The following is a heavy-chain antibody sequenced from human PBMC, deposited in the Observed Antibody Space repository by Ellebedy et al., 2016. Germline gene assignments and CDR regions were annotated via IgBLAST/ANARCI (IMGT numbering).Heavy chain of an antibody. CDR2: FSSDGRTK. CDR1: GFTFSYYA. Sequence: GGSLRLSCAASGFTFSYYAMHWVRQAPGKGLEWVALFSSDGRTKYYADSVKGRFTISRDNSMNTLSLEMSSLRPEDTAIYYCARAVARYFDSWGQGTLVTVSS. J-gene: IGHJ4*02. D-gene: IGHD5-12*01. CDR3: ARAVARYFDS. V-gene: IGHV3-30*19.